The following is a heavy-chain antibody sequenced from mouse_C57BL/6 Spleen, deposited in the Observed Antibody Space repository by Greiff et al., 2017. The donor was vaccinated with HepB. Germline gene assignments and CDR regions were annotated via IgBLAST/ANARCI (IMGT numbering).Heavy chain of an antibody. D-gene: IGHD2-5*01. V-gene: IGHV5-16*01. CDR3: ARAPYYSNYVGYFDY. Sequence: EVQVVESEGGLVQPGSSMKLSCTASGFTFSDYYMAWVRQVPEKGLEWVANINYDGSSTYYLDSLKSRFIISRDNAKNILYLQMSSLKSEDTATYYCARAPYYSNYVGYFDYWGQGTTLTVSS. J-gene: IGHJ2*01. CDR2: INYDGSST. CDR1: GFTFSDYY.